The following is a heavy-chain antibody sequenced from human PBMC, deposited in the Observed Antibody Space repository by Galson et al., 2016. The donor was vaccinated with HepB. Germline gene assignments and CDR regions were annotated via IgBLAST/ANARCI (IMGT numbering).Heavy chain of an antibody. V-gene: IGHV3-33*01. D-gene: IGHD1-26*01. J-gene: IGHJ4*02. CDR2: IWRDGSNE. CDR1: GFTFSSSG. Sequence: SLRLSCAASGFTFSSSGMHWVRQAPSKGLEWVAVIWRDGSNENHADSVKGRFTISRDNSRNTLYLQMNSLRVEDTAVYYCARDVGAAPFDFWGQGTLVTVSS. CDR3: ARDVGAAPFDF.